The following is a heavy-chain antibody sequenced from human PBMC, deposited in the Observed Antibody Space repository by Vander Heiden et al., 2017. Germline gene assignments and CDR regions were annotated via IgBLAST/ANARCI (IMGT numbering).Heavy chain of an antibody. CDR1: GFTFSTFW. CDR3: ARRDPGGGFLDY. CDR2: LKGDQSST. D-gene: IGHD2-15*01. V-gene: IGHV3-74*01. Sequence: EVQLVASGGGLVQPGGSLRLSCAASGFTFSTFWMPRVVQVPGKGPVWVSRLKGDQSSTLFADSVNGRFTISRDNAKTTLYLQMTSPRVEDTAVYYCARRDPGGGFLDYWGQGILVTVSS. J-gene: IGHJ4*02.